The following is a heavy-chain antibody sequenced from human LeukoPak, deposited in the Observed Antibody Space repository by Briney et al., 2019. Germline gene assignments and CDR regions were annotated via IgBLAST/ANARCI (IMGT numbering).Heavy chain of an antibody. J-gene: IGHJ4*02. CDR2: INPNSGAT. CDR3: ARDYRGEPLALRY. CDR1: VYTVTGYT. V-gene: IGHV1-2*02. Sequence: ASVKVSCTAAVYTVTGYTIHWVRQAPGQGLEWMGWINPNSGATDYAQKFQGRVTMTRDTSISTAYMELSRLTSDDTAVYYCARDYRGEPLALRYWGQGTLVTVSS. D-gene: IGHD1-14*01.